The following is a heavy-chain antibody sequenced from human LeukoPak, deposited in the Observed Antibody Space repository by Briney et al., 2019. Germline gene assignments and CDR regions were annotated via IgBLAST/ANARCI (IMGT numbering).Heavy chain of an antibody. CDR1: GYTFTTYG. D-gene: IGHD2-15*01. J-gene: IGHJ5*02. V-gene: IGHV1-18*01. Sequence: ASVNVSCKASGYTFTTYGISWVRQAPGQGLEWMGWISAYNGNTNYAQKLQGRVTMTSDTSTKTAYMELRSLRSNDTAVYYCASGYCSAGTCYGLLDLWGRGTLVSVSS. CDR2: ISAYNGNT. CDR3: ASGYCSAGTCYGLLDL.